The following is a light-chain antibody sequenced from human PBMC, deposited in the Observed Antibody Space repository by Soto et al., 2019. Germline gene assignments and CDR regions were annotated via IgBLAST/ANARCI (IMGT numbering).Light chain of an antibody. Sequence: QSALTQPRSVSGSPGQSVTISCTGTSNDVGGYNYVSWYQQHPGKAPKLFIYDVTHRPSGVPDRFSGSKSGNTASLTISGLRAEDEAHYYCCSYAGSYTLIFGGGTQLTVL. CDR2: DVT. CDR3: CSYAGSYTLI. V-gene: IGLV2-11*01. J-gene: IGLJ2*01. CDR1: SNDVGGYNY.